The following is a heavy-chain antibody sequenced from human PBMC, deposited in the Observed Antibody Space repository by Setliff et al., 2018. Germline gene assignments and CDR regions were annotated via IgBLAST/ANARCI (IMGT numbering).Heavy chain of an antibody. Sequence: ASVKVSCKASGYTFTSYAMHWVRQAPGQRLEWMGWINAGNGNTKYSQKFQGRVTITRDTSASTAYMELSSLRSEDTAVYYCARGKNFDDYVWGSYRYWSPNYYFDYWGQGTLVTVSS. D-gene: IGHD3-16*02. CDR3: ARGKNFDDYVWGSYRYWSPNYYFDY. V-gene: IGHV1-3*01. CDR2: INAGNGNT. J-gene: IGHJ4*02. CDR1: GYTFTSYA.